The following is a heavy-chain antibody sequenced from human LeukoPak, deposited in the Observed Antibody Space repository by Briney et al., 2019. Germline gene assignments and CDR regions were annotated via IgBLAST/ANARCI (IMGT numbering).Heavy chain of an antibody. Sequence: SETLSLTCTVSGGSISSYYWSWIRQPPGKGLEWLGYIYYSGSTNYNPSHKSRVTISVDTSKNQFSLRLSSVTAADTAVYYCARHGRYCSGGSCYSLDYWGQGTLVTVSS. J-gene: IGHJ4*02. CDR2: IYYSGST. CDR1: GGSISSYY. CDR3: ARHGRYCSGGSCYSLDY. V-gene: IGHV4-59*08. D-gene: IGHD2-15*01.